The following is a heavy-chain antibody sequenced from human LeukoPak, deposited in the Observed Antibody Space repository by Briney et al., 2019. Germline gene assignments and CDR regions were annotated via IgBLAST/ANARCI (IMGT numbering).Heavy chain of an antibody. V-gene: IGHV3-30-3*01. CDR3: AKDFLQADYYDSSGSIDY. CDR2: IPYDGSNK. CDR1: GFTFSSYA. J-gene: IGHJ4*02. Sequence: GGSLRLSCAASGFTFSSYAMQWVRQAPGKVLEWVADIPYDGSNKYYADSVKGRFTISRDNSKNTLYLQMNSLRAEDTAVYYCAKDFLQADYYDSSGSIDYWGQGTLVTVSS. D-gene: IGHD3-22*01.